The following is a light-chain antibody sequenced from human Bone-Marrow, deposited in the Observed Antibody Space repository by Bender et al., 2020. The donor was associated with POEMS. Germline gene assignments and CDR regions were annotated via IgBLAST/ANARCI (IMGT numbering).Light chain of an antibody. CDR2: EGT. CDR3: CSYAGSGTYV. J-gene: IGLJ1*01. V-gene: IGLV2-23*01. Sequence: QSALTQPASVSGSPGQSITISCTGSSSDVGHYDLVSWYQQHPGKAPKLIIYEGTKRPSGVSIRFSGSKSANTASLTISGLQAEDEADYYCCSYAGSGTYVFGTGTKVTVL. CDR1: SSDVGHYDL.